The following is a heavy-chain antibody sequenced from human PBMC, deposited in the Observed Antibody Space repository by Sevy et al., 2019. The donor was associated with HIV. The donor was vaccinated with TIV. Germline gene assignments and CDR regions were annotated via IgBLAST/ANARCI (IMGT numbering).Heavy chain of an antibody. CDR1: GFSFSSYG. V-gene: IGHV3-30*02. D-gene: IGHD2-21*01. J-gene: IGHJ4*02. CDR2: IQYDGSNK. CDR3: VKEGGGEGGDH. Sequence: GGSLRLSCAASGFSFSSYGMHWVRQAPGKGLEWMSYIQYDGSNKDYADSVKGRFTISRDNSKNTLYLQMNSLRVEETDVFNCVKEGGGEGGDHWGQGTLVTVSS.